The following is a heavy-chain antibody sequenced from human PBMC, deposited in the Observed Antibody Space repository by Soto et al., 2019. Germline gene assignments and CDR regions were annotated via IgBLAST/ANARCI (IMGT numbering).Heavy chain of an antibody. Sequence: ESLKISCKGSGYNFNTYWTAWVRQMPGKGLEWMGFIYPGDSDTRYSPSFQGQVTIPADKSINTAYLQWRTLKPSDTAIYYCARHMEAHSHFYYGLDVWGQGTTVTVSS. V-gene: IGHV5-51*01. J-gene: IGHJ6*02. CDR3: ARHMEAHSHFYYGLDV. CDR1: GYNFNTYW. CDR2: IYPGDSDT. D-gene: IGHD3-10*01.